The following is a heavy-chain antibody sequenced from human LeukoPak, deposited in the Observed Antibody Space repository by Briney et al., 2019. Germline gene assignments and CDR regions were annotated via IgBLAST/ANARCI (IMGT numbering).Heavy chain of an antibody. J-gene: IGHJ4*02. V-gene: IGHV4-39*07. CDR2: IYYSGST. CDR1: GGSISSSSYY. D-gene: IGHD3-22*01. Sequence: SETLSLTCTVSGGSISSSSYYWGWIRQPPGKGLEWIGSIYYSGSTYYNPSLKSRVTISVDTSKNQFSLKLSSVTAADTAVYYCARRSSRYDSSGPFDYWGQGTLVTVSS. CDR3: ARRSSRYDSSGPFDY.